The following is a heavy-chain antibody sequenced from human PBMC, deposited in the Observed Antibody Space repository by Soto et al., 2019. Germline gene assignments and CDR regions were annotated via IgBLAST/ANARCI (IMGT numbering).Heavy chain of an antibody. V-gene: IGHV3-74*01. Sequence: GGSLRLSCAASGFTFSSSWMHWVRQAPGKGLVWVSRINRDGSTTDCADSVKGRFTISRDNAKNTLYLQMNSLRAADTVVYYCATLGEFSPPSEYWGKGTLVTVS. CDR1: GFTFSSSW. CDR3: ATLGEFSPPSEY. CDR2: INRDGSTT. D-gene: IGHD3-16*02. J-gene: IGHJ4*02.